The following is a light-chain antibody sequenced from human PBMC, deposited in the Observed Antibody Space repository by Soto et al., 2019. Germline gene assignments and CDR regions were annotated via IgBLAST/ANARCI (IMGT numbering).Light chain of an antibody. CDR3: SSYTSSNTLV. CDR1: SSDVGGYNF. J-gene: IGLJ3*02. V-gene: IGLV2-14*01. CDR2: EVN. Sequence: QSALTQPASVSGSPGQSITISCTGTSSDVGGYNFVSWYQQHPGKTPKLIIYEVNKRPSGVSNRFSGSKSANTASLTISGLQAEDEADYYCSSYTSSNTLVFGGGTKLTVL.